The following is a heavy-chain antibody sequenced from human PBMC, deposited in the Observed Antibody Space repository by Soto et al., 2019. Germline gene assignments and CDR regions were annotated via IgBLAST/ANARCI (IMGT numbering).Heavy chain of an antibody. CDR3: ARTTMVRGVTLYYYGMDV. V-gene: IGHV1-18*01. CDR2: ISAYNGNT. CDR1: GYTFTSYG. D-gene: IGHD3-10*01. J-gene: IGHJ6*02. Sequence: ASVKVSCKASGYTFTSYGISWVRQAPGQGLEWMGWISAYNGNTNYAQKLQGRVTMTTDTSTSTAYMELRSLRSDDTAVYYCARTTMVRGVTLYYYGMDVWGQGTTVTVSS.